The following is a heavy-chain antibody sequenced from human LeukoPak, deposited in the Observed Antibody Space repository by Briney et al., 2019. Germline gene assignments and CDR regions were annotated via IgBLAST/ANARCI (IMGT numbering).Heavy chain of an antibody. D-gene: IGHD3-16*01. CDR3: ARGGGYYYYGMDV. J-gene: IGHJ6*04. V-gene: IGHV4-61*02. CDR1: GGSISSGSYY. CDR2: IYTSGST. Sequence: SETLSLTCTVSGGSISSGSYYWSWIRQPAGKGLEWIGRIYTSGSTNYNPSLKSRVTISVDTSKNQFSVKLSSVTAADTAVYYCARGGGYYYYGMDVWGEGTTVTVSS.